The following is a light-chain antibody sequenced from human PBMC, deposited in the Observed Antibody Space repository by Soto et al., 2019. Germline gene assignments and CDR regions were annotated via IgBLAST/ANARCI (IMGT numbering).Light chain of an antibody. CDR1: QSLTTN. CDR3: QQSYNWPWT. CDR2: RAS. Sequence: EVVMTQSPGTLSVSPVGIATLSCRASQSLTTNLAWYQQKPGQAPRLLISRASTRATGIPARFSGSGSGTEFTLTISSLQSEDFAVYYCQQSYNWPWTFGQGTKVDIK. J-gene: IGKJ1*01. V-gene: IGKV3-15*01.